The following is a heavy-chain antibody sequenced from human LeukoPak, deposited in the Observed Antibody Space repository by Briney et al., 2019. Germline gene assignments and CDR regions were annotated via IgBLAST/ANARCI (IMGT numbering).Heavy chain of an antibody. J-gene: IGHJ4*02. D-gene: IGHD3-3*01. CDR1: GYTFSSYW. V-gene: IGHV5-51*01. CDR2: IYPGDSDT. Sequence: GEPLRIPCKGSGYTFSSYWIGWVRQMPGKGLEWMGIIYPGDSDTRYSPSLQGQVTISVDTSIGTAYLQWSSLKASDTAIYYCARQNDFRLDYWGQGTLVTVSS. CDR3: ARQNDFRLDY.